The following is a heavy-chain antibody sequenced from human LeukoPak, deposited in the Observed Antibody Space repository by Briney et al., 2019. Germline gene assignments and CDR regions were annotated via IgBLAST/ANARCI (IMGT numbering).Heavy chain of an antibody. CDR1: GGSISSYY. CDR3: ARGPQQLAYNWFDP. D-gene: IGHD6-13*01. V-gene: IGHV4-59*01. Sequence: PSETLSLTCTVSGGSISSYYWSWIRQPPGKGLEWIGYIYYSGSTNYNPSLKSRVTISVDTSKNQFSLKLSSVTAADTAVYYCARGPQQLAYNWFDPWGQGTLVTVSS. J-gene: IGHJ5*02. CDR2: IYYSGST.